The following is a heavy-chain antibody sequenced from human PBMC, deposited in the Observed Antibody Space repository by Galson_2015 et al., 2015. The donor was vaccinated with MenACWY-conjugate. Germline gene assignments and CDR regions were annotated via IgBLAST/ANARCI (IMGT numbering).Heavy chain of an antibody. Sequence: SLRLSCAASGFIIGRYWIHWVRQVPGKGPVWISCITVDATNTEFADSVKGRFALSRDNARNPVYLQMNSLTAEDTAVYYCARDGGGGTPFDCWGQGTLVTVSS. V-gene: IGHV3-74*03. J-gene: IGHJ4*02. CDR1: GFIIGRYW. CDR2: ITVDATNT. D-gene: IGHD1-26*01. CDR3: ARDGGGGTPFDC.